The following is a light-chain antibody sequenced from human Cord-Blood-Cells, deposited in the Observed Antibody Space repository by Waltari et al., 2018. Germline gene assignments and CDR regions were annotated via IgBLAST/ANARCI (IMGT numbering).Light chain of an antibody. V-gene: IGLV2-23*01. CDR1: SSDVGSYNL. J-gene: IGLJ2*01. CDR2: EGS. CDR3: CSYAGSVV. Sequence: QSALTQPASVSGSPGQSITISCTGTSSDVGSYNLVSWYQKHPGKAPKLMIYEGSKRPSGVLNRFSGSRSGNTASRTISGLQAEDEADYYCCSYAGSVVFGGGTKLTVL.